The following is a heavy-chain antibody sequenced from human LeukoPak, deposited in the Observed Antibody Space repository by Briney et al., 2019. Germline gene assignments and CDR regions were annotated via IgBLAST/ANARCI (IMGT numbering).Heavy chain of an antibody. CDR3: GHVVTVAGGMDV. V-gene: IGHV1-69*06. Sequence: ASVKVSCKASGGTFSSYAISWVRQAPGQGLEWVGGIIPIFGTANYAQKFQGRVTITADKSTSTAYMELSSLRSEDTAVHYCGHVVTVAGGMDVWGKGTTVTVSS. D-gene: IGHD2-15*01. J-gene: IGHJ6*04. CDR2: IIPIFGTA. CDR1: GGTFSSYA.